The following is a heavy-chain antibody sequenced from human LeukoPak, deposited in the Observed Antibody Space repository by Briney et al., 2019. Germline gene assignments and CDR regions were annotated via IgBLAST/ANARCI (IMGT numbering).Heavy chain of an antibody. Sequence: GGSLRLSCAASGCTFSSYAMSWVRQAPGKGLEWVAAISGSGGSTYYADSVKGLFTISRDNSKNTLYLQMNSLRAEDTAVYYCAKDSSSWYRDAFDIWGQGTMVTVSS. CDR2: ISGSGGST. J-gene: IGHJ3*02. CDR3: AKDSSSWYRDAFDI. D-gene: IGHD6-13*01. V-gene: IGHV3-23*01. CDR1: GCTFSSYA.